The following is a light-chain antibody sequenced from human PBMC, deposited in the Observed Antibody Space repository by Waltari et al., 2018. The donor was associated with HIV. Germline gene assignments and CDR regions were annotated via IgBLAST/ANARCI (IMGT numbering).Light chain of an antibody. CDR3: YSTESNGNHRV. J-gene: IGLJ3*02. V-gene: IGLV3-10*01. CDR2: EDI. Sequence: SYELTQPPSVSVSPGQTARITCSGDTLPKKYAHWYQQKSGQAPVLVIYEDIKRPSGIPGRFSGSSSGTMAILTISGAQVEDEAYYYCYSTESNGNHRVFGGGTKLTVL. CDR1: TLPKKY.